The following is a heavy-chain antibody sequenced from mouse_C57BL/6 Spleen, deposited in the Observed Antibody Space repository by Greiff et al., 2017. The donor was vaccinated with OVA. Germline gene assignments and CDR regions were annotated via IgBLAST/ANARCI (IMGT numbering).Heavy chain of an antibody. Sequence: QVQLQQSGPGLVQPSQSLSITCTVSGFSLTSYGVHWVRQSPGKGLEWLGVIWSGGSTDANAAFISRMSISKDNSKSQVFFKMNSLQADDTAIYYCARNSGSNYSDVWGTGTTVTVSS. CDR1: GFSLTSYG. CDR2: IWSGGST. J-gene: IGHJ1*03. D-gene: IGHD1-1*01. CDR3: ARNSGSNYSDV. V-gene: IGHV2-2*01.